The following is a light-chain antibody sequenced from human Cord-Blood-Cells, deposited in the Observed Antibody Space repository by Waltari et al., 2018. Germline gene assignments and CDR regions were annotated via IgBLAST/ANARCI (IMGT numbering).Light chain of an antibody. CDR2: GNS. Sequence: QSVLTQPPSVSGAPGQRVTISCTGSSSNIGEVHDVHWYQQLPGTAPKLLIYGNSNRPSGVPDRFSGSKSGTSASLAITGLQAEDEADYYCQSYDSSLSGWVFGGGTKLTVL. CDR3: QSYDSSLSGWV. V-gene: IGLV1-40*01. CDR1: SSNIGEVHD. J-gene: IGLJ3*02.